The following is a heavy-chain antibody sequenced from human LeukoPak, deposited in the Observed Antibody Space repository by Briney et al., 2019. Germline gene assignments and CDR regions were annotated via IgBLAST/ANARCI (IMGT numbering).Heavy chain of an antibody. Sequence: WASVKVSCKASGYTFTGYYMHWVRQAPGQGLEWMGWINPNSGGTNYAQKFQGRVTMTRDTSISTAYMELSRLRSDDTAVYYCARYTAMVSDAFDIWGQGTMVTVSS. D-gene: IGHD5-18*01. V-gene: IGHV1-2*02. CDR1: GYTFTGYY. CDR2: INPNSGGT. CDR3: ARYTAMVSDAFDI. J-gene: IGHJ3*02.